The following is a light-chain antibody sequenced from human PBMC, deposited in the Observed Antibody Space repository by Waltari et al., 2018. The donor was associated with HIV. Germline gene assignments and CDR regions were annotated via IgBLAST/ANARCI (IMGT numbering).Light chain of an antibody. CDR3: QQYNSDFYT. J-gene: IGKJ2*01. CDR2: KAS. Sequence: IQMTQSPSILSASVGDRVSITCRASQNVDSWLAWYQQRPGRAPKLLIYKASTLEYGVPARFSGSGSGTDFTLTISSLQPDDFATYYYQQYNSDFYTFGQGTRLDLK. CDR1: QNVDSW. V-gene: IGKV1-5*03.